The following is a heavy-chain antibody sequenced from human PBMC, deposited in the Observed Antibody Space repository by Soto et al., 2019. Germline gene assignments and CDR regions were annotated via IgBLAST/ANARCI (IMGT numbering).Heavy chain of an antibody. V-gene: IGHV1-18*01. D-gene: IGHD3-16*01. J-gene: IGHJ6*02. Sequence: QVQLVQSGAEVKKPGASVKVSCKASGYSFTRYGISWVRQAPGQGLEWMGWISGYNANTNYPENLQGRVTMTTDTSTSTAYMEVRNLISDDTAVYYCAGMGDVHYYYYGLDVWGQGTTVTVSS. CDR1: GYSFTRYG. CDR2: ISGYNANT. CDR3: AGMGDVHYYYYGLDV.